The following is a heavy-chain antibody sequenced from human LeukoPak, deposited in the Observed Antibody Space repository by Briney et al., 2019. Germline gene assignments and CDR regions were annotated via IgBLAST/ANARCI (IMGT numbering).Heavy chain of an antibody. V-gene: IGHV3-21*01. J-gene: IGHJ4*02. Sequence: GGSLRLSCAASGFTFSSYSMNWVRQAPGKGLEWVSSISSSSSYIYYADSVKGRFTISRDNAKNSLYLQMNSLRAEDTAVYYCARDVSSSWYPYFDYWGQGTLVTVSS. CDR3: ARDVSSSWYPYFDY. CDR2: ISSSSSYI. D-gene: IGHD6-13*01. CDR1: GFTFSSYS.